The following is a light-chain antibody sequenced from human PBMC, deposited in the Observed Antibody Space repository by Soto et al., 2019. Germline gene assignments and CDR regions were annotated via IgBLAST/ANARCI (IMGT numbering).Light chain of an antibody. CDR1: QSFHTNY. CDR2: GAS. Sequence: EIVLTQSPGTLSLSPGERATLSCRASQSFHTNYLAWYQQRPGQAPRLLIYGASIRASGIPERFSGRGSGTDFTLTISRLEPEDSAVYYCQHYDSSPGFTFGGGTKMEIK. V-gene: IGKV3-20*01. CDR3: QHYDSSPGFT. J-gene: IGKJ4*01.